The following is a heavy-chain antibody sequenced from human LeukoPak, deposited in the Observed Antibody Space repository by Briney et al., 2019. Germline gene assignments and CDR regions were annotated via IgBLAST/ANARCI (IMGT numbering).Heavy chain of an antibody. CDR1: GFTVSSNY. CDR2: IYSGGST. J-gene: IGHJ4*02. Sequence: GGSLRLSCAASGFTVSSNYMSWVRQAPGKGLEWVSVIYSGGSTYYADSVKGRFTISRDNSKNTLYLQMNSLRAEDTAVYYCARSLTARPPFFDYWGQGTLVTVSS. D-gene: IGHD6-6*01. CDR3: ARSLTARPPFFDY. V-gene: IGHV3-66*01.